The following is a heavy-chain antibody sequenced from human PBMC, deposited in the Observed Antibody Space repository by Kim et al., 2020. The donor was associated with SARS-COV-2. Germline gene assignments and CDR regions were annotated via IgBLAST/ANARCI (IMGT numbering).Heavy chain of an antibody. J-gene: IGHJ4*02. D-gene: IGHD2-2*01. Sequence: ASVKVSCKASGYTFTSYDINWVRQATGQGLEWMGWMNPNSGNTGYAHKFQGRVTMTRNTSISTAYMELSSLRSEDTAVYYCARVERYCSSTSCYCAPHSGLPPGAFDYGGQGTLVTVSS. CDR2: MNPNSGNT. CDR1: GYTFTSYD. V-gene: IGHV1-8*01. CDR3: ARVERYCSSTSCYCAPHSGLPPGAFDY.